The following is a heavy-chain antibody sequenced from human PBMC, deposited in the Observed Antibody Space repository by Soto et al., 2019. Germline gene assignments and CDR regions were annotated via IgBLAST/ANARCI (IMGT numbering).Heavy chain of an antibody. D-gene: IGHD3-10*01. CDR1: GFTFSSYA. CDR2: ISSSSSYI. CDR3: ARAAEYYYGSGSYYNDY. Sequence: GGSLRLSCAASGFTFSSYAMSWVRQAPGKGLEWVSSISSSSSYIYYADSVKGRFTISRDNAKNSLYLQMNSLRAEDTAVYYCARAAEYYYGSGSYYNDYWGQGTLVTVSS. V-gene: IGHV3-21*01. J-gene: IGHJ4*02.